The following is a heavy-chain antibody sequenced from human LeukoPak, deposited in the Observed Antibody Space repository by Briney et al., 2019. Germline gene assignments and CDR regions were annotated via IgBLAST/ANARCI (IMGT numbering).Heavy chain of an antibody. J-gene: IGHJ5*02. D-gene: IGHD2-21*02. CDR1: GVSISSGNYP. V-gene: IGHV4-30-2*01. Sequence: SQTLSLTCAVSGVSISSGNYPWSWIRQPPGKGLEWIGYIYHSGSTYYNPSLRSRVTMSVDRSKNQFSLNLISMIAADTAVYYCARGGDSVQNWFDPWGQGTLVTVSS. CDR3: ARGGDSVQNWFDP. CDR2: IYHSGST.